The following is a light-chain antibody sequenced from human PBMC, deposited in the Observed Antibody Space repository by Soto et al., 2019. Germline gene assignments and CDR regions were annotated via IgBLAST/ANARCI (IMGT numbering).Light chain of an antibody. Sequence: DIQMTQSPSTLSASVGDRVTITCRASQSLTGWLAWYQQKPGEAPKLLIYDASSLESGVPSRFSGSGSGTEFTLIISRLQPDDSATYYCQQYRSYWTFGQGTKVEIK. J-gene: IGKJ1*01. CDR2: DAS. V-gene: IGKV1-5*01. CDR3: QQYRSYWT. CDR1: QSLTGW.